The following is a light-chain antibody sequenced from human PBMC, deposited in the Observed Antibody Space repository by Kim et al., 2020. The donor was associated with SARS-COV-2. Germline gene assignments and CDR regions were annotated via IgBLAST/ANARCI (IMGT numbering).Light chain of an antibody. CDR3: QVWDSSSDHWV. J-gene: IGLJ3*02. V-gene: IGLV3-21*04. CDR2: YDS. Sequence: SYELTQPPSVSVAPGKTARITCGGNNIGSKSVHWYQQKPGQAPVQVIYYDSDRPSGIPERFSGSNSGNTATLTISRVEAGDEADYYCQVWDSSSDHWVLG. CDR1: NIGSKS.